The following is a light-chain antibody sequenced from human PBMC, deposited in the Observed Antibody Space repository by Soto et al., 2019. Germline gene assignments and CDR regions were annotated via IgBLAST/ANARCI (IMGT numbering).Light chain of an antibody. Sequence: DIQMTQSPSTLSASVGDRVTITCRASQNINEWLAWYQQNPGKAPKFLIYDASILESGVPSRFSGSGSGTEFTLTISSLQPDDFATYYCQRYNSISRTFGQGTKVEIK. CDR2: DAS. CDR3: QRYNSISRT. V-gene: IGKV1-5*01. J-gene: IGKJ1*01. CDR1: QNINEW.